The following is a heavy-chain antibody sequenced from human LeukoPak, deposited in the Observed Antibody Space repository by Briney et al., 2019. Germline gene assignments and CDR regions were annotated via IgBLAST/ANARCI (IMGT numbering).Heavy chain of an antibody. J-gene: IGHJ3*02. D-gene: IGHD3-10*01. CDR1: GGSISSYY. CDR3: ARGGRFGGHDAFDI. V-gene: IGHV4-59*01. Sequence: SETLSLTCTVSGGSISSYYWSWIRQPPGKGLEWIGYIYYSGSTNYNPSLKGRVTISVDTSKNQFSLKLSSVTAADTAVYYCARGGRFGGHDAFDIWGQGTMVTVSS. CDR2: IYYSGST.